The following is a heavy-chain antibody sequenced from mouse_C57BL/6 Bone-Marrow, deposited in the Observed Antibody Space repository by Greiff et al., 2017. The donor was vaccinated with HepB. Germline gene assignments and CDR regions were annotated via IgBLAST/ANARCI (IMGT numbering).Heavy chain of an antibody. CDR3: ARKGYEYFDY. D-gene: IGHD2-10*02. CDR2: IDPSDSYT. J-gene: IGHJ2*01. CDR1: GYTFTSYW. V-gene: IGHV1-69*01. Sequence: QVQLQQPGAELVMPGASVKLSCKASGYTFTSYWMHWVKQRPGQGLEWIGEIDPSDSYTNYNQKFKGKSTLTVDKSASTAYMQLSSLTSEDSAVYYCARKGYEYFDYWGQGTTLTVSS.